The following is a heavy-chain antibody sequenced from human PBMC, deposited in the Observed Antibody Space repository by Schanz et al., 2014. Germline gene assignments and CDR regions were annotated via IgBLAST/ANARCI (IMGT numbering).Heavy chain of an antibody. J-gene: IGHJ3*02. D-gene: IGHD4-17*01. Sequence: QVQLVESGGGVVQPGRSLRLSCAASGFTFSAYGMHWVRQAPGKGLEWVAVIWFDGNNKFYADSVKGRFTISRDNSKTTLYLQMSSLRAEDTSLYYCAKDPHRAYGDNPQTCDTGVQGTMVTVS. CDR1: GFTFSAYG. CDR3: AKDPHRAYGDNPQTCDT. V-gene: IGHV3-33*06. CDR2: IWFDGNNK.